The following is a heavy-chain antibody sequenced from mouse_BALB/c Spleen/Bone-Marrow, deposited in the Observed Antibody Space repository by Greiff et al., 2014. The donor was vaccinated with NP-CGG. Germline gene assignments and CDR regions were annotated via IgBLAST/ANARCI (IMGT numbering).Heavy chain of an antibody. Sequence: EVKLMESGAELVKPGASVKLSCTASGFNIKDTYMHWVKQRPEQGLEWIGRIDPANGNTKYDPKFQGKATITADTSSNPAHLHLSSLTSEDTAVYYCANDWFAYWGQGTLVTVSA. J-gene: IGHJ3*01. CDR2: IDPANGNT. V-gene: IGHV14-3*02. CDR3: ANDWFAY. CDR1: GFNIKDTY. D-gene: IGHD2-3*01.